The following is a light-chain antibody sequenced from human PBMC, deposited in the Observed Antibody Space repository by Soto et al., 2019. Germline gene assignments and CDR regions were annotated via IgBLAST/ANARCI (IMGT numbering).Light chain of an antibody. V-gene: IGKV1-13*02. J-gene: IGKJ4*01. CDR2: DAS. CDR3: QQFTYPLT. Sequence: IQLTQSPSSLSASVGDRVTITCRASQDIRRALAWYQQKPGKAPNLLISDASSLESGVPSRFCGSGSWTDFTLSIISLKPEDFAPYFCQQFTYPLTFGGGTKVELK. CDR1: QDIRRA.